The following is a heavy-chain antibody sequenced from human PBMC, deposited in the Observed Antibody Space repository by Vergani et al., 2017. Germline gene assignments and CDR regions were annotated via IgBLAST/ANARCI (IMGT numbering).Heavy chain of an antibody. D-gene: IGHD1-14*01. Sequence: QVRLQESGPGLVKPSQTLSLTCTVSGGSISSGGYYWSWIRQHPGKGLEWIGYIYYSGSTYYNPSLKSRVTISVDTSKNQFSLKLSSVTAADTAVYYCATNRLGGYWYFDLWGRGTLVTVSS. CDR2: IYYSGST. CDR3: ATNRLGGYWYFDL. CDR1: GGSISSGGYY. J-gene: IGHJ2*01. V-gene: IGHV4-31*04.